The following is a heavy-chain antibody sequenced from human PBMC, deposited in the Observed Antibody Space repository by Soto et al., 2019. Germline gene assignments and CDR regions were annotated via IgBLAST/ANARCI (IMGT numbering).Heavy chain of an antibody. CDR1: GYTFTSYY. CDR3: ATCERTDSSGYYYPAPPDAFDI. Sequence: GASVKVSCKASGYTFTSYYMRWVRQAPGQGLEWMGIINPSGGSTSYAQKFQGRVTMTTDTSTSTAYMELRSLRSDDTAVYYCATCERTDSSGYYYPAPPDAFDIWGQGTMVTVSS. J-gene: IGHJ3*02. D-gene: IGHD3-22*01. CDR2: INPSGGST. V-gene: IGHV1-46*01.